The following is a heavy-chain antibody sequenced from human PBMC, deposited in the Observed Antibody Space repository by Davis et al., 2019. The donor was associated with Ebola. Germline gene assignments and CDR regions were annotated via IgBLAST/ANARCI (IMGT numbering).Heavy chain of an antibody. D-gene: IGHD1-26*01. J-gene: IGHJ1*01. CDR3: ATEGSGSYYSSLQH. CDR2: ISSNGLRT. Sequence: WGSLRLSCAASGFTFSSFVLHWVRQAPGKGLDYVSTISSNGLRTYYANPVKGSFIISRDNSKNTLYLQMGSLRTEDLAVYYCATEGSGSYYSSLQHWGQGTLVAVSS. CDR1: GFTFSSFV. V-gene: IGHV3-64*01.